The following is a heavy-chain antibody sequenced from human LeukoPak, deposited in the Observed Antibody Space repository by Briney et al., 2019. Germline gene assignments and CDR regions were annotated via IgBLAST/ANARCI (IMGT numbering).Heavy chain of an antibody. CDR1: GDSIRSSSYY. V-gene: IGHV4-39*07. CDR3: ARAGIRHYFDY. J-gene: IGHJ4*02. Sequence: SETLSLTCTVSGDSIRSSSYYWGCIRQPPGKGLEWIGSIHYNGSTNYNPSLKSRVTISVDTSKNQFSLKLSSVTAADTAVYYCARAGIRHYFDYWGQGTLVTVSS. CDR2: IHYNGST. D-gene: IGHD3-10*01.